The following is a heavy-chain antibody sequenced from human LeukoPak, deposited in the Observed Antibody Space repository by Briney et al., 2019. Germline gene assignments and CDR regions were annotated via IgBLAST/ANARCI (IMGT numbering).Heavy chain of an antibody. Sequence: RSSETLSLTCTVSGGSISSYYWSWIRQPPGKGLEWIGYIYYSGSTNYNPPLKSRLTISVDTSKNQFSLKLSSVTAADTAVYYCARSVAGGKNWFDPWGQGTLVTVSS. J-gene: IGHJ5*02. CDR1: GGSISSYY. CDR2: IYYSGST. D-gene: IGHD6-19*01. V-gene: IGHV4-59*08. CDR3: ARSVAGGKNWFDP.